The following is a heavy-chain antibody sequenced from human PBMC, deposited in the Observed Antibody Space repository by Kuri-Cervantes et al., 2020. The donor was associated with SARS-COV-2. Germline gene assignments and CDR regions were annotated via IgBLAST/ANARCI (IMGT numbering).Heavy chain of an antibody. V-gene: IGHV3-33*08. D-gene: IGHD3-16*01. CDR1: GFTFSNYA. J-gene: IGHJ6*03. CDR2: IWYDGKNE. Sequence: GESLKISCVASGFTFSNYAIHWVRQAPGKGLEWGAVIWYDGKNEYYAGSVKGRFTISRDNSRNTVLLQMNILRAEDTAIYYCARGAANYYMDVWGTGTTVTVSS. CDR3: ARGAANYYMDV.